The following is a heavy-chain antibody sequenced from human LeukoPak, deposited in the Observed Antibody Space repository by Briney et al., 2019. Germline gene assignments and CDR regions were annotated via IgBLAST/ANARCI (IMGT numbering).Heavy chain of an antibody. D-gene: IGHD2-21*02. CDR3: AMASGGDCFDY. J-gene: IGHJ4*02. V-gene: IGHV3-74*01. Sequence: GGSLRLSCAASGFTFSSYWMHWVRQAPGKGLVWVSRINSDGSSTSYADSVKGRFTISRDNAKNTLYLQMNSLGAEDTAVYYCAMASGGDCFDYWGQGTLVTVSS. CDR2: INSDGSST. CDR1: GFTFSSYW.